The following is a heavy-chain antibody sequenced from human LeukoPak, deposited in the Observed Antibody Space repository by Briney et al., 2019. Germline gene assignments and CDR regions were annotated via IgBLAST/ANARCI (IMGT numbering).Heavy chain of an antibody. J-gene: IGHJ4*02. D-gene: IGHD2-2*01. CDR1: GFTFSSYA. CDR2: ISYDGSNK. V-gene: IGHV3-30-3*01. Sequence: GGSLRLSCAASGFTFSSYAMHWVRQAPGKGLEWVAVISYDGSNKYYADSVKGRFTISRDNSKNTLYLQMNSLRAEDTAVYYCARGGSYCSSTSCYPGYWGQGTLVTVSS. CDR3: ARGGSYCSSTSCYPGY.